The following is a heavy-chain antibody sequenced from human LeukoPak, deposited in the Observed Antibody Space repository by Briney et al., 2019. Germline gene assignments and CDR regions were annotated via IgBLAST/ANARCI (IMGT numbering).Heavy chain of an antibody. CDR2: ISFSNRNM. V-gene: IGHV3-48*04. CDR1: GFDFSRSS. D-gene: IGHD1-26*01. J-gene: IGHJ6*02. CDR3: AKDRIVGTDYLGYGMDV. Sequence: PGGSLRLSCAASGFDFSRSSMNWVRQAPGKGLEWVSYISFSNRNMYYADSVKGRFTISRDNAKNSLYLQMNSLRAEDTAVYYCAKDRIVGTDYLGYGMDVWGQGTTVTVSS.